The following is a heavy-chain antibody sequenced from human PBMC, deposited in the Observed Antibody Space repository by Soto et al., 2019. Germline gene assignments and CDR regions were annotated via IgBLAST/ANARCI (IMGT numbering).Heavy chain of an antibody. CDR2: IYYSGST. V-gene: IGHV4-59*01. CDR1: GGSIISYY. Sequence: SETLSLTCTVSGGSIISYYWSWIRQPPGKGLEWIGYIYYSGSTNYNPSLKSRVTISLDTSKNQFSLKLSSVTAADTAVYYCARAGATTLSDYWGQGTLVTVSS. CDR3: ARAGATTLSDY. D-gene: IGHD1-26*01. J-gene: IGHJ4*02.